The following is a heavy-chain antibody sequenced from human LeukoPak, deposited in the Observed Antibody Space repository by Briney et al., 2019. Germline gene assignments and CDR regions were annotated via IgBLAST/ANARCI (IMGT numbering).Heavy chain of an antibody. CDR2: IKRDESEE. J-gene: IGHJ4*02. Sequence: GGSLRLSCAASGFTFSNYWMSWVRQAPGKGLEWVANIKRDESEEYYVDSVKGRFTISRDNAKNSLYLQMNSLRAEDTAVYYCARETSGPEYWGQGTLVIVSS. CDR3: ARETSGPEY. CDR1: GFTFSNYW. D-gene: IGHD6-19*01. V-gene: IGHV3-7*01.